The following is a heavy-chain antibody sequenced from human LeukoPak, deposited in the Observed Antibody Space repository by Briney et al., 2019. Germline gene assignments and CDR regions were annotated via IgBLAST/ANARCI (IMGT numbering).Heavy chain of an antibody. V-gene: IGHV3-43*02. CDR3: AKGAGYNNGDASDI. Sequence: GGSLSLSCAAPGFTLDFYAMHWVGQAPGKGLDWFSFISGDGGRVYYADSMKGRFTISRDNSKNSLYLQMNSLRTEDTALYYCAKGAGYNNGDASDIWGLGTMVTVSS. J-gene: IGHJ3*02. CDR1: GFTLDFYA. D-gene: IGHD5-24*01. CDR2: ISGDGGRV.